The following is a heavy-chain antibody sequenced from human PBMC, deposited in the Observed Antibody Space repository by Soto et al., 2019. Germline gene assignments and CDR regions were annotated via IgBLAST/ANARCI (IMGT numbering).Heavy chain of an antibody. V-gene: IGHV6-1*01. CDR2: TYYRPRFFS. CDR3: VRDRYSSSGWFDP. D-gene: IGHD3-10*01. Sequence: SQTLSLTCAISGDSVSSYSAAWNWIRQSPSGGLEWLGRTYYRPRFFSDYAESVKSRIIINPDTSKNQFSPQLKSVTPEDTAVYYCVRDRYSSSGWFDPWGQGTPVTVSS. CDR1: GDSVSSYSAA. J-gene: IGHJ5*02.